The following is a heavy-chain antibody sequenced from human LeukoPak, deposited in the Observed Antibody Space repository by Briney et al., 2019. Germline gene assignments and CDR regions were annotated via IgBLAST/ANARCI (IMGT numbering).Heavy chain of an antibody. Sequence: SETLSLTCTVSGGSISSYYWSWIRQPAGKGLEWIGRIYTSGSTNYNPSLKSRVTMSVDTSKNQFSLKLSSVTAADTAVYYCARGVGEALRTSYYYYGMDVWGQGTTVTVSS. CDR2: IYTSGST. CDR1: GGSISSYY. J-gene: IGHJ6*02. V-gene: IGHV4-4*07. D-gene: IGHD3-10*01. CDR3: ARGVGEALRTSYYYYGMDV.